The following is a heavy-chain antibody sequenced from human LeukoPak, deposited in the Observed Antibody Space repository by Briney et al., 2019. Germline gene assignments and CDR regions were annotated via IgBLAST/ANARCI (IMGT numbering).Heavy chain of an antibody. CDR2: ISESGAST. CDR1: AFTFNTFDNFA. D-gene: IGHD3-9*01. CDR3: AKDRSPYDILTGYYDGDFDY. V-gene: IGHV3-23*01. Sequence: GGSLRLSCSVSAFTFNTFDNFAMNWVRQAPGKGLEWVAAISESGASTYYAASVKGRFTISRDNSENTLYLQMHGLRAGDTAVYYCAKDRSPYDILTGYYDGDFDYWGQGTLVTVSS. J-gene: IGHJ4*02.